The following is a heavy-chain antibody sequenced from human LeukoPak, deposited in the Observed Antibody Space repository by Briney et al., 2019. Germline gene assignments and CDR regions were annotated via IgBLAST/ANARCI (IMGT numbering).Heavy chain of an antibody. J-gene: IGHJ4*02. D-gene: IGHD6-13*01. Sequence: ASVTVSCKASGYTFTIYGISWVRQAPGQGLEWMGWISAYNGNTNYAQKLQGRVTITTDTSTSTAYMELRSLRSDDTAVYYCARDPLYSSSWYVVPDYWGQGTLVTVSS. CDR2: ISAYNGNT. V-gene: IGHV1-18*01. CDR3: ARDPLYSSSWYVVPDY. CDR1: GYTFTIYG.